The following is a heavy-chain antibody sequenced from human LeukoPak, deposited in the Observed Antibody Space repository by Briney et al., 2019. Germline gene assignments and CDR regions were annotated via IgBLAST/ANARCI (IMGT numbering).Heavy chain of an antibody. V-gene: IGHV4-39*01. CDR1: GDSISSSSYY. J-gene: IGHJ4*02. CDR2: IYYSGST. Sequence: SETLSLTCAVSGDSISSSSYYWGWIRQPPGEGLEWIGSIYYSGSTYYNPSLKSRVTISVDTSKNQFSLKLSSVTAADTAVYYCARRRDILTGYYDYWGQGTLVTVSS. D-gene: IGHD3-9*01. CDR3: ARRRDILTGYYDY.